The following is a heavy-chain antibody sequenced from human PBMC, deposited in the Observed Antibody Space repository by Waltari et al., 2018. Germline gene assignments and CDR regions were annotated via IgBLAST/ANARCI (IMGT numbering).Heavy chain of an antibody. J-gene: IGHJ4*02. V-gene: IGHV4-30-2*01. CDR1: GGSISSGGYP. Sequence: QLQLQESGSGLVKPSQTLSLTCAVSGGSISSGGYPWSWIRQPPGKGLEWIGYIYHSGSTYYNPSLKSRVTISVDRSKNQFSLKLSSVTAADTAVYYCARGWGGYDLFDYWGQGTLVTVSS. CDR2: IYHSGST. D-gene: IGHD5-12*01. CDR3: ARGWGGYDLFDY.